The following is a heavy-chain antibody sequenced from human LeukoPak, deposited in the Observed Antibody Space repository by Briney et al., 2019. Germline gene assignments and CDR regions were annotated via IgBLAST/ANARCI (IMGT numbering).Heavy chain of an antibody. Sequence: ASVKVSCKASGYTFTTYGVSWVRQAPGQGLEWMGWISGYDGNTNYAQKLRGRVTMTTDTSTSTAYMDLRSLRSDDTALYYCAKTVTTSSYYFDYWGQGTLVTVSS. CDR1: GYTFTTYG. CDR3: AKTVTTSSYYFDY. CDR2: ISGYDGNT. V-gene: IGHV1-18*01. D-gene: IGHD4-17*01. J-gene: IGHJ4*02.